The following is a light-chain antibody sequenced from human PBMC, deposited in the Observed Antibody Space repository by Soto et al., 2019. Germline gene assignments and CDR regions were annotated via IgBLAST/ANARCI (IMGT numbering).Light chain of an antibody. V-gene: IGLV2-14*03. CDR1: NSDVGGYNY. J-gene: IGLJ1*01. Sequence: QSVLAQPASVSESPGQSITISCTGTNSDVGGYNYVSWYQQHPGKVPKLMIYDVSNRPSGVSNRFSGSKSGNTASLTISGXXAEDEADYYCSSYTATTTSYVFGTGTKVTVL. CDR3: SSYTATTTSYV. CDR2: DVS.